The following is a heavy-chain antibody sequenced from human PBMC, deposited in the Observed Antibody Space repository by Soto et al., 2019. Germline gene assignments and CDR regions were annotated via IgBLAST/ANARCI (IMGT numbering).Heavy chain of an antibody. J-gene: IGHJ3*02. D-gene: IGHD6-13*01. CDR1: GGPISNYY. V-gene: IGHV4-59*08. Sequence: QVQLQESGPGLVKPSETLSLTCNVSGGPISNYYWSWIRQPPGKGLEWIGYIYYSGSTNSNPSLKSRVPISVDTSKNQFALKLNSVTSADTAVYYCARHLWVGSSCYLGAVDIWGQGTMVTVSS. CDR3: ARHLWVGSSCYLGAVDI. CDR2: IYYSGST.